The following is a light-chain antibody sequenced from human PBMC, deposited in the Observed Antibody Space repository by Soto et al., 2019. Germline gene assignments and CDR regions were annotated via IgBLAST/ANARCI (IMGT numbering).Light chain of an antibody. CDR3: QHSYTTPYT. V-gene: IGKV1-39*01. CDR2: TAT. CDR1: QSVSIY. J-gene: IGKJ4*01. Sequence: DVQMTQSPSSLTASVGDRVTITCRTSQSVSIYLNWYQLKPGKAPKLLISTATRLQSGVPSRFSGSGSGTDFTLTISSLQPDEFATYSCQHSYTTPYTFGGGTEVQIK.